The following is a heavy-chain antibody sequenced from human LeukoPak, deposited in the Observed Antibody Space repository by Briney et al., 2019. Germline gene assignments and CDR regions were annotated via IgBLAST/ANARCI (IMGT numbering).Heavy chain of an antibody. J-gene: IGHJ4*02. CDR2: IIGGGGST. Sequence: GGSLRLSCAASGFPFSSHGMSWVRQAPGKGLEWVSGIIGGGGSTYYADSVKGRFTISRDNSKNTLYLQMNSLRAEDTAVYYCARAWGSYRRTYYFDYWGQGTLVTVSS. V-gene: IGHV3-23*01. D-gene: IGHD3-16*02. CDR3: ARAWGSYRRTYYFDY. CDR1: GFPFSSHG.